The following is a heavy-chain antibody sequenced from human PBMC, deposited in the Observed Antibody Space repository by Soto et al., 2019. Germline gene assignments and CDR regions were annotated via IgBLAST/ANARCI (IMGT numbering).Heavy chain of an antibody. CDR1: GYTFTSYG. V-gene: IGHV1-18*04. Sequence: QVQLVQSGAEVKKPGASVKVSCKASGYTFTSYGISWVRQAPGQGLEWMGRISAYNGNTNYAQKLQGRVTMTTDTSTSTAYMELRSLRSDDTAVYYCARVSRVGATATPANYYYYGMDVWGQGTTVTVSS. D-gene: IGHD1-26*01. J-gene: IGHJ6*02. CDR2: ISAYNGNT. CDR3: ARVSRVGATATPANYYYYGMDV.